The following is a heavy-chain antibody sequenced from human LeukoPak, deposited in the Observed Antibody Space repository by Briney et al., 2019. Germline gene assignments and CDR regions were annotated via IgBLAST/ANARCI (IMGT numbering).Heavy chain of an antibody. J-gene: IGHJ5*02. Sequence: GGSLRLSCAASGFTFSDYYMSWIRQAPGKGLEWVSYISSSGSTIYYADSVKGRFTISRDNAKNSLYLQMNSLRAEDTAVYYCARNDYDFWSGAAGWFDPWGQGTLVTVSS. CDR2: ISSSGSTI. V-gene: IGHV3-11*04. D-gene: IGHD3-3*01. CDR3: ARNDYDFWSGAAGWFDP. CDR1: GFTFSDYY.